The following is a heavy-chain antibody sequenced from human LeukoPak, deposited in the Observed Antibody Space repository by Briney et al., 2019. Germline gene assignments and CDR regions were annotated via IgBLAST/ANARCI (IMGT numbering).Heavy chain of an antibody. Sequence: GGSLRLSCAASGFTFSSYSMIWVRQAPGKGLEWVSSISSSSSYIYYADSVKGRFTISRDNAKNSLYLQMNSLRAEDTAVYYCARFSSGSTPSGHWGQGTLVTVSS. D-gene: IGHD1-26*01. CDR1: GFTFSSYS. J-gene: IGHJ4*02. CDR3: ARFSSGSTPSGH. CDR2: ISSSSSYI. V-gene: IGHV3-21*01.